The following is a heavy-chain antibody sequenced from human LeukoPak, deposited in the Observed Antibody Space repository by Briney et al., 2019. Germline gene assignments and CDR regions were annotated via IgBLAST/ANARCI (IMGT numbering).Heavy chain of an antibody. CDR1: GFTVSSNY. J-gene: IGHJ4*02. CDR3: ARDPEPNTSGSRFDY. V-gene: IGHV3-53*01. CDR2: IYSGGDT. D-gene: IGHD6-19*01. Sequence: GGSLRLSCAASGFTVSSNYMSWVRQAPGKGLEWVSVIYSGGDTYYADSVKGRFTISRDTSKNTLYLQMNSLRAEDTAVYYCARDPEPNTSGSRFDYWGQGTLVTVSS.